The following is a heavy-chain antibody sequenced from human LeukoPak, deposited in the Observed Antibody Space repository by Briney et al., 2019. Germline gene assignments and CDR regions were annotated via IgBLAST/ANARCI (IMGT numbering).Heavy chain of an antibody. D-gene: IGHD5-18*01. CDR1: GFSFSTYG. Sequence: GSLRLSCAGSGFSFSTYGMTWVRQAPGKGLEWVSSVSSSGETTYYADSVKGRFTISRDNSKNTLYLQMNSLSAEDTAVYYCAKEAGQDTAMAYYYYMDVWGKGTTVTVSS. V-gene: IGHV3-23*01. CDR3: AKEAGQDTAMAYYYYMDV. J-gene: IGHJ6*03. CDR2: VSSSGETT.